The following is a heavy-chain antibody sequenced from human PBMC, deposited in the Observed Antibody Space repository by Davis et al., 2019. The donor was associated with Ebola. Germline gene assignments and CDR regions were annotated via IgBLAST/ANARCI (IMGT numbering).Heavy chain of an antibody. V-gene: IGHV1-18*04. CDR3: ARAPNYDVLTGTSSYYFGY. CDR2: ISGFNTNT. D-gene: IGHD3-9*01. J-gene: IGHJ4*02. CDR1: GYTFTSYG. Sequence: ASVTVSCQSSGYTFTSYGLVWVRQAPGLGLEWMGWISGFNTNTNFAQKFQGRVTVSKDTSTNTAYMDLRSLTSDDTAIYYCARAPNYDVLTGTSSYYFGYWGQGTLVTVS.